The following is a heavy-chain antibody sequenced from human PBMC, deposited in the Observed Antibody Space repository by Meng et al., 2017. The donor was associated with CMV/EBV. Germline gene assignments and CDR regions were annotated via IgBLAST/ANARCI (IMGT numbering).Heavy chain of an antibody. Sequence: GEPLKISCAASGFTLSSYEMNWVRQAPGKRLEWVSSISSSSSYIYYADSVKGRFTISRDNAKNSLYLQMNSLRAEDTAVYYCARLPGTGSGDKDVWGQGTTVTVSS. J-gene: IGHJ6*02. D-gene: IGHD3-10*01. CDR3: ARLPGTGSGDKDV. CDR1: GFTLSSYE. CDR2: ISSSSSYI. V-gene: IGHV3-21*01.